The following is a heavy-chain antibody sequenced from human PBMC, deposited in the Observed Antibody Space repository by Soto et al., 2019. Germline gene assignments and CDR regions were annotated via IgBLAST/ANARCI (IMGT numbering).Heavy chain of an antibody. CDR2: IYYSGST. CDR3: ARDSSYCSSTSCGDSWFDP. CDR1: GGSISSGGYY. J-gene: IGHJ5*02. Sequence: QVQLQESGPGLVKPSQTLSLTCTVSGGSISSGGYYWSWIRQHPGKGLEWIGYIYYSGSTYYNPSLTSRVIISVDTSKNQFSLKLSSVTAADTAVYYCARDSSYCSSTSCGDSWFDPWGQGTLVTVSS. V-gene: IGHV4-31*03. D-gene: IGHD2-2*01.